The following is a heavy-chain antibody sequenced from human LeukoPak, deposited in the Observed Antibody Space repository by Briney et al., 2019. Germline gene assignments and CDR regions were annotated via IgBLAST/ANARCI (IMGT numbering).Heavy chain of an antibody. J-gene: IGHJ3*02. CDR1: GYTFTSYY. Sequence: ASVKVSCKASGYTFTSYYMHWVRQAPGQGLEWMGRIIPILGIANYAQKFQGRVTITADKSTSTAYMELSSLRSEDTAVYYCARSGSGGSFTYAFDIWGQGTMVTVSS. CDR2: IIPILGIA. V-gene: IGHV1-69*02. CDR3: ARSGSGGSFTYAFDI. D-gene: IGHD2-15*01.